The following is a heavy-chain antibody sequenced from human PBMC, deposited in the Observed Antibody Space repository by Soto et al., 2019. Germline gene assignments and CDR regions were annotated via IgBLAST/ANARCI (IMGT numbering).Heavy chain of an antibody. CDR3: ARGPDYEGYFDY. D-gene: IGHD4-17*01. CDR1: GYTFTSYD. Sequence: ASVKVSCKASGYTFTSYDINWVRQATGQGLEWMGLIILPIGNPDYAQTFQGRVTITANESMTTAYMELSGLRSEDTAVYYCARGPDYEGYFDYWGRGTLVTVSS. CDR2: IILPIGNP. J-gene: IGHJ4*02. V-gene: IGHV1-8*01.